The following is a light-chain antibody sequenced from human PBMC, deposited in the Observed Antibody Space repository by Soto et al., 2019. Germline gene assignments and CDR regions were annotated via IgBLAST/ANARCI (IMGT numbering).Light chain of an antibody. Sequence: QSVLTQPASVSGSPGQSIKISCTGTSSDGGGYNYVSWYQHHPGKAPKLIIYDVSNRPSGVSNPFSGSKSGNTASLTISGLQPEDEADYYCSSYTTSNTRQIVFGTGTKLTVL. CDR3: SSYTTSNTRQIV. CDR1: SSDGGGYNY. J-gene: IGLJ1*01. V-gene: IGLV2-14*03. CDR2: DVS.